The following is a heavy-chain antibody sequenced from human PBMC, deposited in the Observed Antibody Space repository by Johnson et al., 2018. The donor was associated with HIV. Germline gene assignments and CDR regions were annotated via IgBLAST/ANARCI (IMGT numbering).Heavy chain of an antibody. V-gene: IGHV3-30*02. J-gene: IGHJ3*02. CDR2: IRHDGNNK. CDR3: AKDMWGELGAFDI. CDR1: GFPFSTYA. Sequence: QVQLVESGGGVVQPGRSLRLSCVASGFPFSTYAIHWVRHGPGKGLEWVAFIRHDGNNKYYADSVKGRFTISRDNSKNTLYLQMNSLRAEDTAVNYCAKDMWGELGAFDIWGQGTMVTVSS. D-gene: IGHD1-26*01.